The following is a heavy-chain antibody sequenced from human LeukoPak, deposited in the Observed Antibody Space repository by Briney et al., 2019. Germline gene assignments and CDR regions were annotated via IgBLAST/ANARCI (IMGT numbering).Heavy chain of an antibody. J-gene: IGHJ4*02. CDR1: GYTFTGYY. V-gene: IGHV1-2*02. D-gene: IGHD3-10*01. CDR2: INPNSGGT. Sequence: ASVKVSCKASGYTFTGYYMHWVRQAPGQGLEWMGWINPNSGGTNYAQKFQGRVTMTRDTSISTAYMELSRLRSDDTAVYYCARVGDLWFGELTAFDCWGQGTLVTVSS. CDR3: ARVGDLWFGELTAFDC.